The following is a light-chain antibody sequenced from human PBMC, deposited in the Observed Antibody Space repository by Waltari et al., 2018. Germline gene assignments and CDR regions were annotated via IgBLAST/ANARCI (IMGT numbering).Light chain of an antibody. CDR3: QAWDSSSVV. J-gene: IGLJ2*01. CDR1: KLGDKY. V-gene: IGLV3-1*01. CDR2: RDY. Sequence: SYDLTQPPSLSVSPGQTPTITSSGDKLGDKYACWYQQRPGQSPVLVIYRDYKRHSGIPERFSGSNSGNTATLTISGTQAMDEADYYCQAWDSSSVVFGGGTKLTVV.